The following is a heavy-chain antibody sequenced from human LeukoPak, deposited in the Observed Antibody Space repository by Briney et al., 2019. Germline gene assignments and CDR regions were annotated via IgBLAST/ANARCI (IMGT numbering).Heavy chain of an antibody. CDR1: GGSISSGSYY. Sequence: PSETLSLTCTVSGGSISSGSYYWSWIRQPAGKGLEWIGRIYTSGSTNYNPSLKSRVTISVDTSKNQFSLKLSSVTAADTAVYYCARDLAYGSGRYDYWGQGTLVTVSS. D-gene: IGHD3-10*01. CDR3: ARDLAYGSGRYDY. V-gene: IGHV4-61*02. J-gene: IGHJ4*02. CDR2: IYTSGST.